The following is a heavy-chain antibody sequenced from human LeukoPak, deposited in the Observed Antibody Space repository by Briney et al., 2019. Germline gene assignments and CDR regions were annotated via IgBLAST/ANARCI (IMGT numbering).Heavy chain of an antibody. CDR3: ARDRPTGASRLFVVQ. Sequence: GGSLRLSCTASGFTFSSYAMTWVRQAPGKGLEWVPSMSSGGTYIYYADSVRGRFTISRDNAKNSLYLVMNILRAEDTATYFCARDRPTGASRLFVVQWGQGTLVTVSS. CDR2: MSSGGTYI. CDR1: GFTFSSYA. D-gene: IGHD2-15*01. V-gene: IGHV3-21*01. J-gene: IGHJ4*02.